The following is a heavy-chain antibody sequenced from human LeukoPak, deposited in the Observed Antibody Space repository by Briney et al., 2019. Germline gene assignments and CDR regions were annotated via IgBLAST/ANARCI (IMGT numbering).Heavy chain of an antibody. V-gene: IGHV4-39*07. D-gene: IGHD3-10*01. CDR3: AREKLLWSEPYYFDY. CDR2: IYYSGST. Sequence: KPSETLSLTCTVSGGSISSSSYYWGWIRQPPGKGLEWIGSIYYSGSTYYNPSLKSRVTISVDTSKNQFSLKLSSVTAADTAVYYCAREKLLWSEPYYFDYWGQGTLVTVSS. J-gene: IGHJ4*02. CDR1: GGSISSSSYY.